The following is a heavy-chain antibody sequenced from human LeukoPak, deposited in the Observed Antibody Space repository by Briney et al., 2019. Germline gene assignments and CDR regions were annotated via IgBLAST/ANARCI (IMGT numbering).Heavy chain of an antibody. D-gene: IGHD6-19*01. CDR3: ARRRRSSGRSFDY. CDR2: TNHSGST. V-gene: IGHV4-34*01. CDR1: VGSITSYY. J-gene: IGHJ4*02. Sequence: SETLSLTCTVSVGSITSYYWSWIRQPPGKGLEGIGETNHSGSTNYNPSLKSRVTISVDTSKNQFSLKLSSVTAADTAVYYCARRRRSSGRSFDYWGQGTLVTVSS.